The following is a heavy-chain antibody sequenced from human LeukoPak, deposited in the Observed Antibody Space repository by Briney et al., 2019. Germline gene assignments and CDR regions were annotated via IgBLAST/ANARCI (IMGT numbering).Heavy chain of an antibody. CDR2: INPSGGTT. CDR1: GYTFTTFF. D-gene: IGHD3-10*01. J-gene: IGHJ1*01. Sequence: ASVKVSCKASGYTFTTFFMHWVRQAPGQGLEWMGIINPSGGTTTYAQKFQGRVSLTRDMSTSTVYMELSSLTSEDTAVYYCVRDMVHSGYFEYWGQGTLVTV. V-gene: IGHV1-46*01. CDR3: VRDMVHSGYFEY.